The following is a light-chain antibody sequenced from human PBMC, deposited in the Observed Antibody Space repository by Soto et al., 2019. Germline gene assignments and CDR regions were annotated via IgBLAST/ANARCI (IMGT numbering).Light chain of an antibody. CDR3: QQYGKT. J-gene: IGKJ1*01. CDR2: GAS. Sequence: EIVLTQSPGTLSLSPGERATLSCRASQSVSSSYLAWYQQKPGQAPRLLIYGASSRATGIPDRFSGSGSGTDFTLTISRLEPEDSAVYYCQQYGKTFGQGTKV. CDR1: QSVSSSY. V-gene: IGKV3-20*01.